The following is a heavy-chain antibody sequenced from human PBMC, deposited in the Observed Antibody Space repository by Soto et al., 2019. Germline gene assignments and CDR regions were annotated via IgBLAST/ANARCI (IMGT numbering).Heavy chain of an antibody. D-gene: IGHD3-10*01. Sequence: GGSLRLSCAASGFTFSSYAMSWVRQAPGKGLEWVSAISGSGGSTYYADSVKGRFTISRDNSKNTLYLQMNSLRAEDTAVYYCAKDNVLLWFGEYNDAFDIWGQGTMVTVSS. J-gene: IGHJ3*02. CDR1: GFTFSSYA. CDR3: AKDNVLLWFGEYNDAFDI. V-gene: IGHV3-23*01. CDR2: ISGSGGST.